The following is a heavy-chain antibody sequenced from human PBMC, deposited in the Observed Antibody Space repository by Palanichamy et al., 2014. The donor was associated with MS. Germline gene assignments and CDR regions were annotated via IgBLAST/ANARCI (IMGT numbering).Heavy chain of an antibody. CDR3: ATVPAHYNFWYGGSLGYFDY. D-gene: IGHD3-3*01. J-gene: IGHJ4*02. Sequence: EVQLLESGGGWVQPGGSLRLSCADSGFTFSTFAMSWVRQAPGKGLEWVAAVTSSGESTYYADSVKGRFTISRDNSKNTLSLEMNSLRVEDTAVYYCATVPAHYNFWYGGSLGYFDYWGQGTLVTVSS. CDR1: GFTFSTFA. CDR2: VTSSGEST. V-gene: IGHV3-23*01.